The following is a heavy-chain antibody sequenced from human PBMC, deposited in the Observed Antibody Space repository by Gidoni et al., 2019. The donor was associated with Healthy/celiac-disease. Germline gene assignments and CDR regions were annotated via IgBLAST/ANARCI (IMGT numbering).Heavy chain of an antibody. V-gene: IGHV3-53*01. CDR1: GFTVSSNY. Sequence: EVQLVESGGGLLQPGGSLRLSCAASGFTVSSNYMSWVRQAPGKGLEWVSVIYSGGSTYYADPVKGRFTISRDNSKNTLYLQMKSLRAEDTAVYYCARDDRRTYGMDVWGQGTTVTVSS. CDR3: ARDDRRTYGMDV. CDR2: IYSGGST. J-gene: IGHJ6*02.